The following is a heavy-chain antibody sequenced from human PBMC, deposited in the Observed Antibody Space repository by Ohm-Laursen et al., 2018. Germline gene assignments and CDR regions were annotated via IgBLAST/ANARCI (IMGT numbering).Heavy chain of an antibody. CDR1: GFTFSSYA. CDR2: ISGSGGST. V-gene: IGHV3-23*01. D-gene: IGHD5-12*01. J-gene: IGHJ4*02. Sequence: SLRLSCSAPGFTFSSYAMSWVRQAPGKGLEWVSAISGSGGSTYYADSVKGRFTISRDNSKNTLYLQMNSLRADDTAVYYCAKHRSATWVHKRFDYWGQGTPVTVSS. CDR3: AKHRSATWVHKRFDY.